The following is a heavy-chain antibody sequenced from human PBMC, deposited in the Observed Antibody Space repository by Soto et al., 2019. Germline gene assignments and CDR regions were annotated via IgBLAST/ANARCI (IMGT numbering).Heavy chain of an antibody. Sequence: VGSLRLSCAASGFTFSSYSMNWVRQAPGKGLEWVSSISSSSSYIYYADSVKGRFTISRDNAKNSLYLQMNSLRAEDTAVYYCARDRQYYYDSSGYWTDAFDIWGQGTMVTVS. CDR2: ISSSSSYI. CDR3: ARDRQYYYDSSGYWTDAFDI. J-gene: IGHJ3*02. CDR1: GFTFSSYS. D-gene: IGHD3-22*01. V-gene: IGHV3-21*01.